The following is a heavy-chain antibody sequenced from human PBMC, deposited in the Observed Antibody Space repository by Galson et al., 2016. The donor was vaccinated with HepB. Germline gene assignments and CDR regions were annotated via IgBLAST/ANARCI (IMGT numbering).Heavy chain of an antibody. J-gene: IGHJ3*02. D-gene: IGHD6-19*01. Sequence: SLRLSCAASGFSFGSYAMHWVRQTPAKGLEWVAVISGDGTNKYYADSVKGRSTISRDNSKSTLYLQMSSLRADDTAVYPCAKKGYSSGKFDAFDIWGQGTVVTVSS. CDR1: GFSFGSYA. CDR2: ISGDGTNK. CDR3: AKKGYSSGKFDAFDI. V-gene: IGHV3-30*18.